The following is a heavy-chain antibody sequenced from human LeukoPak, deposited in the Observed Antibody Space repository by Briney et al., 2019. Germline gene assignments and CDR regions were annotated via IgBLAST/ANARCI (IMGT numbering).Heavy chain of an antibody. D-gene: IGHD3-10*01. CDR3: ARGMVRGVIIYYYYYGMDV. CDR2: INHSGST. CDR1: GGSFSGYY. J-gene: IGHJ6*04. V-gene: IGHV4-34*01. Sequence: KPSETLSLTCAVYGGSFSGYYWSWIRQPPGKGLEWIGEINHSGSTNYNPSLKSRVTISVDTSKNQFSLKLSSVTAADTAVYYCARGMVRGVIIYYYYYGMDVCGKGTTVTVSS.